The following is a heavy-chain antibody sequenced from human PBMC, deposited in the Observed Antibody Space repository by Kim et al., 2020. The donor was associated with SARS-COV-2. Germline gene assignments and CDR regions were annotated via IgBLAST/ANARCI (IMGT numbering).Heavy chain of an antibody. D-gene: IGHD2-2*02. Sequence: GGSLRLSCAASGFTFSSYGMHWVRQAPGKGLEWVAVISYDGSNKYYADSVKGRFTISRDNSKNTLYLQMNSLKAENTVVYYCAKGDIVVVPSAISYWGQGSLVTVSS. CDR1: GFTFSSYG. CDR3: AKGDIVVVPSAISY. J-gene: IGHJ4*02. CDR2: ISYDGSNK. V-gene: IGHV3-30*18.